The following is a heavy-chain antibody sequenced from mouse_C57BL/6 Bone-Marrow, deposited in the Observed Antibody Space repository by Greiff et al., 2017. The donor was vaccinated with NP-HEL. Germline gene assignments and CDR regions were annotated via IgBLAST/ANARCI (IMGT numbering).Heavy chain of an antibody. CDR3: ARRGYGSSYGAWFSY. Sequence: QVQLQQPGAELVMPGASVKLSCKASGYTFTSYWMHWVKQRPGQGLEWIGESDPFDSDTNYNQQFKGKSTLTVDKSSSTAYMQLSSLTSEDSAVYYCARRGYGSSYGAWFSYWGQGTLVTVSA. CDR1: GYTFTSYW. V-gene: IGHV1-69*01. D-gene: IGHD1-1*01. CDR2: SDPFDSDT. J-gene: IGHJ3*01.